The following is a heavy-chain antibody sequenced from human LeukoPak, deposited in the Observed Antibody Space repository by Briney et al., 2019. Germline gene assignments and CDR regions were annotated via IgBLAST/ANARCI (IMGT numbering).Heavy chain of an antibody. CDR1: GFTFSSYS. Sequence: GGSLRLPCAASGFTFSSYSMNWVRQAPGKGLEWVSYISSSSSTIYYADSVKGRFTISRDNAKSSLYLQMNSLRAEDTAVYYCASPRREYSSSSVYYYYYMDVWGKGTTVTVSS. CDR2: ISSSSSTI. CDR3: ASPRREYSSSSVYYYYYMDV. V-gene: IGHV3-48*01. J-gene: IGHJ6*03. D-gene: IGHD6-6*01.